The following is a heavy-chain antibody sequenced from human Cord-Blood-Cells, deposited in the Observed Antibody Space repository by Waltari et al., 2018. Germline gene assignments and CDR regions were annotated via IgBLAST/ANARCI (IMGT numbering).Heavy chain of an antibody. CDR3: ARSSIIVGATGSWFDP. V-gene: IGHV1-2*02. J-gene: IGHJ5*02. CDR2: INPNSGGT. D-gene: IGHD1-26*01. Sequence: QVQLVQSGAEVKKPGASVKVSCTASGYTFTGYYMHWVRQAPGQGLEWMGWINPNSGGTNYAQKFQGRVTMTRDTSISTAYMELSRLRSDDTAVYYCARSSIIVGATGSWFDPWGQGTLVTVSS. CDR1: GYTFTGYY.